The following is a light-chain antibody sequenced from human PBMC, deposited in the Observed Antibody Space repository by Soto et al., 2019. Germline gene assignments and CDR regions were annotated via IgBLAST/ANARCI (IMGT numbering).Light chain of an antibody. V-gene: IGKV3-15*01. Sequence: EIVMTQSPASLSVSPGERATLSCRSSQSVSSNLAWYQQKPGQAPRFLIYGASTRATGIPARFSGSGSGTEFTLTISSLQSEDFAVYYCQQRRTWPLTFGGGTKVDI. CDR3: QQRRTWPLT. CDR1: QSVSSN. CDR2: GAS. J-gene: IGKJ4*01.